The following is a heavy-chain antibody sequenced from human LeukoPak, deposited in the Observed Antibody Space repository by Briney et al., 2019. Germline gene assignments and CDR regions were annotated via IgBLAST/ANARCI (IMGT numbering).Heavy chain of an antibody. CDR1: GFAFSRYG. CDR3: VKDRGGDSVFDY. D-gene: IGHD4-17*01. V-gene: IGHV3-64*05. J-gene: IGHJ4*02. Sequence: AGGSLRLSCSASGFAFSRYGMHWVRQAPGKGLEYVSSISSSGGSTNYADSVKGRFTISRDNPKNTLYVDMSSLRPEDTAVYYCVKDRGGDSVFDYWGQGTLVTVSS. CDR2: ISSSGGST.